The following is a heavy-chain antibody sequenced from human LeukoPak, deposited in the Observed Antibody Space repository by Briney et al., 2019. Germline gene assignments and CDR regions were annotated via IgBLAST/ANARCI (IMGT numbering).Heavy chain of an antibody. J-gene: IGHJ3*02. Sequence: PSETLSLTCTVSGGSISSSSYYWGWIRQPPGKGLEWIGSIYYSGSTYYNPSLKSRVTISVDTSKNQFSLKLSSVTAADTAVYYCARDSGMEGDDAFDIWGQGTMVTVSS. CDR1: GGSISSSSYY. CDR2: IYYSGST. CDR3: ARDSGMEGDDAFDI. D-gene: IGHD3-16*01. V-gene: IGHV4-39*07.